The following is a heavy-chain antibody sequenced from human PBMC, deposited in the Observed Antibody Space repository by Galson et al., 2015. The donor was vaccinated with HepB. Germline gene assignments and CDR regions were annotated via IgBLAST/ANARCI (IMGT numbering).Heavy chain of an antibody. J-gene: IGHJ6*03. V-gene: IGHV3-21*01. Sequence: SLRLSCAASGFTLSSYGMNWVRQAPGKGLEWVSFISSGSSYIYYAESVKGRFTISRDNARKSVYLQMHSLGAEDTAVYYCTRRGPETGFYYYYMDVWGKGTTVTVSS. CDR1: GFTLSSYG. CDR3: TRRGPETGFYYYYMDV. CDR2: ISSGSSYI. D-gene: IGHD3-10*01.